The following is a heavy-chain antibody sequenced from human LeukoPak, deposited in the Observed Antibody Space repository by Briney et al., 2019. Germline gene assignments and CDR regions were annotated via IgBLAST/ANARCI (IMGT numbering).Heavy chain of an antibody. CDR3: ARDGYYYDSSGYVSYYDY. J-gene: IGHJ4*02. D-gene: IGHD3-22*01. V-gene: IGHV1-18*01. CDR2: ISGYNGNT. CDR1: GYTFTDYG. Sequence: ASVKVSCKASGYTFTDYGITWVRQAPGQGLEWMGWISGYNGNTNYAQKFQGRVTMTRDMSTSTVYMELSSLRSEDTAVYYCARDGYYYDSSGYVSYYDYWGQGTLVTVSS.